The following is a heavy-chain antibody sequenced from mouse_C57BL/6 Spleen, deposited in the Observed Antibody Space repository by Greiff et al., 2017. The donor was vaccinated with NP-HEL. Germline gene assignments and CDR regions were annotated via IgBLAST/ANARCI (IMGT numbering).Heavy chain of an antibody. Sequence: EVKLMESGGGLVQPGGSLKLSCAASGFTFSDYYMYWVRQTPEKRLEWVAYISNGGGSTYYPETVKGRFTISRDNAKNTLYLQMLRLKSEDTAMYYCARQGYYFGSRYFDVWGTGTTVTVSS. V-gene: IGHV5-12*01. D-gene: IGHD1-1*01. CDR3: ARQGYYFGSRYFDV. J-gene: IGHJ1*03. CDR1: GFTFSDYY. CDR2: ISNGGGST.